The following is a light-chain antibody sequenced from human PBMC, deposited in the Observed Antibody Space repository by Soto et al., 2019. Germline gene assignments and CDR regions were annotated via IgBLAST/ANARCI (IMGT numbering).Light chain of an antibody. J-gene: IGKJ2*01. CDR1: QSISSW. CDR2: KAS. V-gene: IGKV1-5*03. CDR3: HQYNSYSPYT. Sequence: DIQMTQSPSTLSASVGDRVTITCRVSQSISSWLAWYQQKPGKAPNLLIYKASSLESGVPSRFSGSGSGTEFTLTISSLQPADFATYYCHQYNSYSPYTFGQGTTLEIK.